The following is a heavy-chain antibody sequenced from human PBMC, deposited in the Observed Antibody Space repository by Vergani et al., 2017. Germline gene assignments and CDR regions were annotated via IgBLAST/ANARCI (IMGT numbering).Heavy chain of an antibody. Sequence: QVQLVQSGAEVKKPGASVKVSCKASGYTFTGYYMHWVRQAPGQGLEWIGWINPNSGGTNYAQKFQGRVTITRDTSISTAYMELSRLRSDDTAVYYCARTENYGSGSYYNALLYMDVWGKGTTVTVSS. CDR1: GYTFTGYY. J-gene: IGHJ6*03. CDR3: ARTENYGSGSYYNALLYMDV. V-gene: IGHV1-2*02. D-gene: IGHD3-10*01. CDR2: INPNSGGT.